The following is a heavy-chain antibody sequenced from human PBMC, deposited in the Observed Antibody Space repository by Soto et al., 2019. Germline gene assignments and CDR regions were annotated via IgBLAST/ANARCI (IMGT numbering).Heavy chain of an antibody. CDR1: GFTFDDYA. J-gene: IGHJ6*03. D-gene: IGHD4-4*01. CDR3: ATVTTSRYYYYMDV. V-gene: IGHV3-9*01. Sequence: GGSLRLSCAASGFTFDDYAMHWVRQAPGKGLEWVSGISWNSGSIGYADSVKGRFTISRDNAKNSLYLQMNRLRAEDTALYYCATVTTSRYYYYMDVWGKGTTVTVSS. CDR2: ISWNSGSI.